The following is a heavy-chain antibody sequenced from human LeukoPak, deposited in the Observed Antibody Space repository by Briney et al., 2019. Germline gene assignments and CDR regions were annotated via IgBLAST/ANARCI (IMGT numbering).Heavy chain of an antibody. CDR1: GFTFSSYA. J-gene: IGHJ6*02. V-gene: IGHV3-53*04. CDR2: IYSGGST. D-gene: IGHD3-3*01. CDR3: ARYYDFWSGYENYYYGMDV. Sequence: GGSLRLSCSASGFTFSSYAIHWVRQAPGKGLEWVSVIYSGGSTYYADSVKGRFTISRHNSKNTLYLQMNSLRAEDTAVYYCARYYDFWSGYENYYYGMDVWGQGTTVTVSS.